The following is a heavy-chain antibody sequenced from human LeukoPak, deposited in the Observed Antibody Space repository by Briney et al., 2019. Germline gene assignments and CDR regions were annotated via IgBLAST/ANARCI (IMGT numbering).Heavy chain of an antibody. CDR1: GGSISSSSYY. V-gene: IGHV4-39*07. Sequence: SETLSLTCTVSGGSISSSSYYWGWIRQPPGKGLEWIGRIYTSGSTNYNPSLKSRVTMSVDTSKNQFSLKLSSVTAADTAVYYCARDLGGYDKRTNWFDPWGQGTLVTVPS. D-gene: IGHD5-12*01. J-gene: IGHJ5*02. CDR3: ARDLGGYDKRTNWFDP. CDR2: IYTSGST.